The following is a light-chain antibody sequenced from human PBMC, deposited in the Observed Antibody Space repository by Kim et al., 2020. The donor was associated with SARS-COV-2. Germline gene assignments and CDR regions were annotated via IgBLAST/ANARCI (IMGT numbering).Light chain of an antibody. CDR3: QQYGRSPRYT. Sequence: EIVLTQSPGTLSLSPGERATLSCRASQSLTSNYLAWYQRQPGQAPRLLIYGTSTRATGIPDRFSGSGSGTDFTLTISRLEPEDSAVYYCQQYGRSPRYTFGQGTKLEI. CDR1: QSLTSNY. CDR2: GTS. J-gene: IGKJ2*01. V-gene: IGKV3-20*01.